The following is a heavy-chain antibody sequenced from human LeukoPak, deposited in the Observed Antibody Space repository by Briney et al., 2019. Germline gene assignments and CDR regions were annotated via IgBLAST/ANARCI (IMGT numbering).Heavy chain of an antibody. CDR3: ASRRDEAWFDP. Sequence: PSQTLSRTCTLSGGSISSGGYYWSWIRQHPGKRLEWIGYIYYSGSTYYNPSLQSRVTISVDTSKNQFSLKLSSVTAADTAVYYCASRRDEAWFDPWGQGTLVTVSS. D-gene: IGHD5-24*01. CDR1: GGSISSGGYY. CDR2: IYYSGST. J-gene: IGHJ5*02. V-gene: IGHV4-31*03.